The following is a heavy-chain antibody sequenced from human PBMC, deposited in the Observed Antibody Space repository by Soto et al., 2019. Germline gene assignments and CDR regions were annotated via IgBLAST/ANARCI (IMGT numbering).Heavy chain of an antibody. CDR1: GFTFSSYA. D-gene: IGHD6-19*01. Sequence: GGSLRLSCAASGFTFSSYAMHWVRQAPGKGLEWVAVISYDGSNKYYADSVKGRFTISRDNSKNTLYLQMNSLRAEDTAVYYCARDSLLRGGWYDHYYGMDVWGQGTTVTVSS. J-gene: IGHJ6*02. CDR2: ISYDGSNK. CDR3: ARDSLLRGGWYDHYYGMDV. V-gene: IGHV3-30-3*01.